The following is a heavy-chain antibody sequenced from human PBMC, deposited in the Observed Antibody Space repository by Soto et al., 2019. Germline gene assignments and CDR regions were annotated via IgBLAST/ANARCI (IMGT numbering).Heavy chain of an antibody. CDR2: ISPSTSHI. Sequence: EVHLVESGGGLVKPGGSLRLSCAVSGFTFSSCTMNWVRQAPGKGLEWVSSISPSTSHIYYADSVKGRFTISRDNAKNSLFLQMNSLRDEDTAVYYCSGCSGGACHQNYGMDVWGQGTKVTVSS. D-gene: IGHD2-15*01. CDR1: GFTFSSCT. V-gene: IGHV3-21*01. CDR3: SGCSGGACHQNYGMDV. J-gene: IGHJ6*02.